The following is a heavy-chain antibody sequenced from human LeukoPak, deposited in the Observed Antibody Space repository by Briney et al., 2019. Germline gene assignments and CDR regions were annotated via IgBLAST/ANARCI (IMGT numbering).Heavy chain of an antibody. Sequence: PGGSLRLSRAASGFTFSSYGMHWVRQAPGKGLEWVAFIRYDGSNKYYADSVKGRFTISRDNSKNTLYLQMNSLRAEDTAVYYCAKYGSGYLYYFDYWGQGTLVTVSS. J-gene: IGHJ4*02. CDR1: GFTFSSYG. CDR2: IRYDGSNK. CDR3: AKYGSGYLYYFDY. D-gene: IGHD3-22*01. V-gene: IGHV3-30*02.